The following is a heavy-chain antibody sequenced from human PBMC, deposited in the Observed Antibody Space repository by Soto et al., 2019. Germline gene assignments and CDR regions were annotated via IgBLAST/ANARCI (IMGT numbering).Heavy chain of an antibody. CDR2: INPNSGGT. V-gene: IGHV1-2*04. Sequence: GASVKVSCTASGYTFTGYYMHWVRQAPGQGLEWMGWINPNSGGTNYAQKFQGWVTMTRDTSISTAYMELSRLRSDDTAVYYCARDLYRGRGERQQLDYYYYGMDVWGQGTTVTVSS. D-gene: IGHD6-13*01. J-gene: IGHJ6*02. CDR3: ARDLYRGRGERQQLDYYYYGMDV. CDR1: GYTFTGYY.